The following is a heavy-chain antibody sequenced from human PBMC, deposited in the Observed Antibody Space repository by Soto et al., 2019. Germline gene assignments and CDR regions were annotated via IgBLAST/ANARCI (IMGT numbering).Heavy chain of an antibody. D-gene: IGHD2-2*01. Sequence: QVPLVESGGGVVQPGRSLRLSCAASGFTFSSYGMHWVRQAPGKGLEWVAVISYDGSNKYYADSVKGRFTISRDNSKNTLYLQMNSLRAEDTAVYYCAKDPVVVPASTVTTSDPFYWGQGTLVTVSS. CDR1: GFTFSSYG. CDR2: ISYDGSNK. CDR3: AKDPVVVPASTVTTSDPFY. V-gene: IGHV3-30*18. J-gene: IGHJ4*02.